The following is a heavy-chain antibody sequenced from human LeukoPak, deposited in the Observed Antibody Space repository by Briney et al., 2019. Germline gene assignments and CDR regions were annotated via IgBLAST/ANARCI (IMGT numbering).Heavy chain of an antibody. CDR3: ARRSYYYGSGTDY. CDR1: GYSISSGYY. D-gene: IGHD3-10*01. V-gene: IGHV4-38-2*01. CDR2: IYHSGST. J-gene: IGHJ4*02. Sequence: SETLSLTCAVSGYSISSGYYWGWIRQPPGKGLEWIGSIYHSGSTYYNPSLKGRVTISVDTSKNQFSLKLSSVTAADTAVYYCARRSYYYGSGTDYWGQGTLVTVSS.